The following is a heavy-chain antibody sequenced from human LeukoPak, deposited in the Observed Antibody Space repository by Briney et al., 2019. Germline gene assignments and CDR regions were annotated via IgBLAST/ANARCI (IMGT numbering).Heavy chain of an antibody. CDR1: GGSISSYY. V-gene: IGHV4-4*07. CDR2: IYTNGST. J-gene: IGHJ4*02. Sequence: PSETLSLTCTVSGGSISSYYWSWIRQPAGKGLEWIGRIYTNGSTNYNPSLKSRVTMSVDTSKNQFSLKLSSVTAADTAVYYRARETLYCSSTSCYMYYFDYWGQGTLVTVSS. D-gene: IGHD2-2*02. CDR3: ARETLYCSSTSCYMYYFDY.